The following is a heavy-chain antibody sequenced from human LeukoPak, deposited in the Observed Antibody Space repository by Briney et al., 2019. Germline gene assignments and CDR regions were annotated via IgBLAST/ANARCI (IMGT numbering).Heavy chain of an antibody. CDR2: IYTSGST. Sequence: SETLSLTCTVSGGSISSYYWSWIRQPAGKGLEWIGRIYTSGSTNYNPSLKSRVTMSVDTSKNQLSLKLSSVTAADTAVYYCAREKISWIQLWSDAFDIWGQGTMVTVSS. CDR3: AREKISWIQLWSDAFDI. V-gene: IGHV4-4*07. CDR1: GGSISSYY. J-gene: IGHJ3*02. D-gene: IGHD5-18*01.